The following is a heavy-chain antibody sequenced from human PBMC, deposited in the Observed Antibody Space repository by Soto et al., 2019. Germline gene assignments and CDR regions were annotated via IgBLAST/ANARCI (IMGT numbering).Heavy chain of an antibody. CDR2: IDTLSSTM. D-gene: IGHD3-22*01. J-gene: IGHJ4*02. V-gene: IGHV3-48*01. Sequence: EVQLVESGGGLVQPGGSLRLSCAASGFTFSSSSMNWVRQAPGKGLEWVSFIDTLSSTMYYADSGRGRFTISRDNAKNSLYLQTNSLRAEDTAIYYCTGGGVSSGPGYWGQGTRVTVSS. CDR1: GFTFSSSS. CDR3: TGGGVSSGPGY.